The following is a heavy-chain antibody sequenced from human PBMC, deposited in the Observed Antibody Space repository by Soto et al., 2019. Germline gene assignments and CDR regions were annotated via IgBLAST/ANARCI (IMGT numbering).Heavy chain of an antibody. CDR2: MNPTSGNT. Sequence: QVQLVQSGTEVKKPGASVKVSCKVSGYTFTTWDINWVRQATGQGLEWMGWMNPTSGNTGYALKFQGRVTMTRDTSISTAYMELSSLTSEDTAVYYCTRGEWELSYWGQGTLVTVSS. J-gene: IGHJ4*02. D-gene: IGHD1-26*01. CDR3: TRGEWELSY. CDR1: GYTFTTWD. V-gene: IGHV1-8*01.